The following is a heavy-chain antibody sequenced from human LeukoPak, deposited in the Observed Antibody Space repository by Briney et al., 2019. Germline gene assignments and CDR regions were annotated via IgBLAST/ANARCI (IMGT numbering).Heavy chain of an antibody. CDR2: ISYDGSNK. D-gene: IGHD2-15*01. Sequence: GGSLRLSCAASGFTFSSYGMPWVRQAPGKGLEWVAVISYDGSNKYYADSVKGRFTISRDNSKNTLYLQMNSLRAEDTAVYYCAKDLCSGGSCYGEYYYYGMDVWGKGTTVTVSS. CDR3: AKDLCSGGSCYGEYYYYGMDV. CDR1: GFTFSSYG. V-gene: IGHV3-30*18. J-gene: IGHJ6*04.